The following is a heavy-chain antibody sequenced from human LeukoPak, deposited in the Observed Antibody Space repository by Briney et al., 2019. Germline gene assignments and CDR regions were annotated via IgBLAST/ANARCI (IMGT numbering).Heavy chain of an antibody. CDR3: ARDSRSCRSSDCRGDAFDI. CDR1: GFTLSSYW. CDR2: IKEDGSKK. V-gene: IGHV3-7*01. Sequence: PGGSLRLSCGASGFTLSSYWMTWVRQAPGKGLEWVANIKEDGSKKYYVESVRGRFTISRDNAENSLYLQMNSLRAEDTAVYYCARDSRSCRSSDCRGDAFDIWDQGTMVTVSS. J-gene: IGHJ3*02. D-gene: IGHD6-25*01.